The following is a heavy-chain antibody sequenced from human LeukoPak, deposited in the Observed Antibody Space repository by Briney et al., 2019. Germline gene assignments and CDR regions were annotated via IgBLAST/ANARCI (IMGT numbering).Heavy chain of an antibody. CDR3: AKEYWRDSNFVSSNWFDP. D-gene: IGHD4-11*01. Sequence: SGGSLRLSCAASGFTFGIYAMHWVRQAAGKGLEWVAFIRYDGSNKYYADSVKGRFTISRDNSKNTLYLQMNSLRPEDTAVYYCAKEYWRDSNFVSSNWFDPWGQGTLVTVSS. CDR2: IRYDGSNK. CDR1: GFTFGIYA. J-gene: IGHJ5*02. V-gene: IGHV3-30*02.